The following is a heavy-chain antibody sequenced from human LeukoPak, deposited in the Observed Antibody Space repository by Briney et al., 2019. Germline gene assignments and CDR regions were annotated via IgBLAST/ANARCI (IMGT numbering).Heavy chain of an antibody. J-gene: IGHJ4*02. D-gene: IGHD4-17*01. CDR1: GYTFTSYG. CDR2: ISAYSGET. Sequence: ASVKVSCKASGYTFTSYGITWVRQAPGQGLEWMGWISAYSGETNYGQKLQGRVTMTTEKSTSTAYMEVRSLRSDDTAVYYCARTRPTVQGWGFDYWGQGTLVTVSS. V-gene: IGHV1-18*01. CDR3: ARTRPTVQGWGFDY.